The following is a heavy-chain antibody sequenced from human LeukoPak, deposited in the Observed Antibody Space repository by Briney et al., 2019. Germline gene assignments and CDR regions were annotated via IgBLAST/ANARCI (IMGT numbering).Heavy chain of an antibody. Sequence: SETLSLTCAVSGYSISSGYYWGWIRQPPGKGLEWIGSNYHSGSTYYNPFLKSRVTISVDTSKNQFSLKLSSVTAADTAVYYCASWGTVAGWKDAFDIWGQGTMVTVSS. CDR2: NYHSGST. J-gene: IGHJ3*02. D-gene: IGHD3-16*01. V-gene: IGHV4-38-2*01. CDR1: GYSISSGYY. CDR3: ASWGTVAGWKDAFDI.